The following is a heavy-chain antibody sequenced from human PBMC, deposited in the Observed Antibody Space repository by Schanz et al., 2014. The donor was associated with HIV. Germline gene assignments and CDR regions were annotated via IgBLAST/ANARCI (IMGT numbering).Heavy chain of an antibody. CDR2: VNPESGNT. J-gene: IGHJ2*01. D-gene: IGHD1-26*01. CDR3: VRAASFHFDKEGYYRNWYFDF. Sequence: QVQLVQSGPEVKKPGASVRVSCETSGYTFSDYDINWVRQAPGQGLEWMGWVNPESGNTGMADKFLGRLSLTRFTSTGTASMELDSLTSGDTAIYYCVRAASFHFDKEGYYRNWYFDFWGRGTLVAVSS. V-gene: IGHV1-8*02. CDR1: GYTFSDYD.